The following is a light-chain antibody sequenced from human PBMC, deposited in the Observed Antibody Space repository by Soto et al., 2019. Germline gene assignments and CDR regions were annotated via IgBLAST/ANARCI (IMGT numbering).Light chain of an antibody. V-gene: IGKV1-17*01. CDR1: QDIRND. CDR2: TAS. J-gene: IGKJ1*01. Sequence: DMQLTQSPSFLSASVGDRVTITCRASQDIRNDLGWYQQKPGKAPKGLIYTASSLHSGVPSRFSGSGSGTEFTLTISSLQPEDFATYYCLQHNNYPRTFGQGTKVDIK. CDR3: LQHNNYPRT.